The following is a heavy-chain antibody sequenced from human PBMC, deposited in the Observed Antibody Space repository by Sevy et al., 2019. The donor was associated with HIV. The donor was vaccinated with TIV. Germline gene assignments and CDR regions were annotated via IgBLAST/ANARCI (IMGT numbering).Heavy chain of an antibody. CDR2: LSFGGGEI. CDR1: GFTFSKYS. D-gene: IGHD2-8*01. V-gene: IGHV3-23*01. J-gene: IGHJ4*02. Sequence: GGSLRLSCAASGFTFSKYSMSWVRQPPGKGLEWVSTLSFGGGEINYADSVKGRFTISRDNSKSSVYLQMNNLRPEDTVVYYCAREGCTKPHDYWGQGTLVTLSS. CDR3: AREGCTKPHDY.